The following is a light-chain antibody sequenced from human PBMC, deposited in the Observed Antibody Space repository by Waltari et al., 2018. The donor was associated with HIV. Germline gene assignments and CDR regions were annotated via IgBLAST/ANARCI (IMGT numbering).Light chain of an antibody. Sequence: SALTQPASVSGSPGQSITISCPRTSSDFGSYKLVSWYQQHPGKAPKLMIYEGSKRPSGVSNRFSGSKSGNTASLTIAGLQAEDEADYYCCSYAGSSTVFGGGTKLTVL. CDR3: CSYAGSSTV. CDR2: EGS. J-gene: IGLJ2*01. CDR1: SSDFGSYKL. V-gene: IGLV2-23*01.